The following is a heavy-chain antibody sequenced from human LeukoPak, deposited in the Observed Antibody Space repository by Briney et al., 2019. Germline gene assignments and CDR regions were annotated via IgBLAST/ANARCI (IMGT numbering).Heavy chain of an antibody. J-gene: IGHJ4*02. D-gene: IGHD2/OR15-2a*01. CDR1: GGTFSSYA. CDR2: IIPIFGTA. Sequence: SVKVSCKASGGTFSSYAISWVRQAPGQGLEWMGGIIPIFGTANYTQKFQGRVTITADESTSTAYMELSSLRSEDTAVYYCAREVSAPTTLYYFDYWGQGTLVTVSS. CDR3: AREVSAPTTLYYFDY. V-gene: IGHV1-69*13.